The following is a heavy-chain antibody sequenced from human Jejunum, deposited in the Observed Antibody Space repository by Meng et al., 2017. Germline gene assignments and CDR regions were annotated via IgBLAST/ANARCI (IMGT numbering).Heavy chain of an antibody. J-gene: IGHJ5*02. Sequence: QVQLEESGPGPVEPSGTLSPTCTVSGVSTTAPFYWTWIRQAPGKGLEWIGEVWPSGATYYNPSLSSRITISIDTSNNQFSLEVAFLTAADTAVYYCARAIRERYFNSWGQGTLVTVSS. CDR1: GVSTTAPFY. CDR2: VWPSGAT. CDR3: ARAIRERYFNS. V-gene: IGHV4-4*02. D-gene: IGHD3-9*01.